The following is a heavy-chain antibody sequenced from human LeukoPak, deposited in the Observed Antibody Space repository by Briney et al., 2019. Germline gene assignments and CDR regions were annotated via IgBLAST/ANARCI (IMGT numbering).Heavy chain of an antibody. D-gene: IGHD5-12*01. J-gene: IGHJ4*02. CDR3: ARDGPQRYSGYFDY. CDR2: ISYDGSNK. Sequence: PGRSLRLSCAASGFTFSSYGMHWVRQAPGKGLEWVAVISYDGSNKYYADSVKGRFTISRDNANNSLHLQLNALRDEDTAVYYCARDGPQRYSGYFDYWGQGILVTVS. V-gene: IGHV3-30*03. CDR1: GFTFSSYG.